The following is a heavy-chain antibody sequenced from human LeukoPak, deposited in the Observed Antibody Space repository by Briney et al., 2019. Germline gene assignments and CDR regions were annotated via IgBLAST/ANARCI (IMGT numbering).Heavy chain of an antibody. J-gene: IGHJ6*02. CDR3: ARDPGYYYGMDV. CDR2: IYSGGST. Sequence: GSLRLSLAASGFTVSSNYMGWVRQAPGKGLEGVSVIYSGGSTYYADSVKGSFTISRDNYKNTLYLQMNSLRAEDTAVYYCARDPGYYYGMDVWGQGTTVTVSS. V-gene: IGHV3-66*01. D-gene: IGHD3-10*01. CDR1: GFTVSSNY.